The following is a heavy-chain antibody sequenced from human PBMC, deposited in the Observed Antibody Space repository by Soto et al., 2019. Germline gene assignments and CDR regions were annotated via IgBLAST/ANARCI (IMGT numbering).Heavy chain of an antibody. Sequence: TWWSLRLCCAASGFIFREFYMSWIRQVPGKGLEWLSKISSSSSSADYADSVKGRFTISRDNAKNSLYLQMSSLRAEDTAVYYCARDRGGGSIFGGHYGMDVWGQGTTVTVSS. CDR3: ARDRGGGSIFGGHYGMDV. J-gene: IGHJ6*02. CDR2: ISSSSSSA. V-gene: IGHV3-11*06. CDR1: GFIFREFY. D-gene: IGHD3-3*01.